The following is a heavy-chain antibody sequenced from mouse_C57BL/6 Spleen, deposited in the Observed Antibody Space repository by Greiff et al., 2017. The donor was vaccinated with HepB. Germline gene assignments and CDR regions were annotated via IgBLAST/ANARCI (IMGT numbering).Heavy chain of an antibody. CDR1: GYTFTDYY. D-gene: IGHD1-1*01. J-gene: IGHJ4*01. Sequence: VQLQQSGPELVKPGASVKISCKASGYTFTDYYMNWVKQSHGKSLEWIGDINPNNGGTSYNQKFKGKATLTVDKSSSTAYMELRSLTSEDSAVYYCATPTYGSSYGYAMDYWGQGTSVTVSS. V-gene: IGHV1-26*01. CDR3: ATPTYGSSYGYAMDY. CDR2: INPNNGGT.